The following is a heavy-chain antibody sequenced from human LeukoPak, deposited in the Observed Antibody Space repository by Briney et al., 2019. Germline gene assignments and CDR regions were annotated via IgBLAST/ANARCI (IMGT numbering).Heavy chain of an antibody. Sequence: GGSLRLSCAASGFTFSSYGMHWVRQAPGKGLEWVALIWYDGSKKVYVDSVKGRFTISRDDLKNTLHLQMNSLRDEDTAVYYCARDLGNFDRGGSYFDCWGQGTLVTVSS. CDR3: ARDLGNFDRGGSYFDC. D-gene: IGHD4-23*01. CDR1: GFTFSSYG. V-gene: IGHV3-33*08. J-gene: IGHJ4*02. CDR2: IWYDGSKK.